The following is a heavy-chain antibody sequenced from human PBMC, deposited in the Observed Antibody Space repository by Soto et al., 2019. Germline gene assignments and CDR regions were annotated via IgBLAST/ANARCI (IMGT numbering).Heavy chain of an antibody. V-gene: IGHV3-53*01. CDR2: IYSGDVT. CDR1: GFTVSSNC. Sequence: EVQLVESGGGLIQPGGSLRLSCAASGFTVSSNCMSWVRQAPGKGLEWVSVIYSGDVTDYADSVKGRFTISRDNSKNTPYLQMNSLRAEDTAMYYCARGQVTDHAYFDYWGQGTLVTVSS. J-gene: IGHJ4*02. D-gene: IGHD4-4*01. CDR3: ARGQVTDHAYFDY.